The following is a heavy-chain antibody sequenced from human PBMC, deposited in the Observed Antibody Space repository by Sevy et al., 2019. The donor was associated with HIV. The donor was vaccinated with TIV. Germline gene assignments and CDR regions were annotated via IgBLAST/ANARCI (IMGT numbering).Heavy chain of an antibody. CDR1: GFSFSNAW. CDR3: VRLVPYGDYVGY. CDR2: IKSKADSGPT. D-gene: IGHD4-17*01. J-gene: IGHJ4*02. Sequence: GGSLRLSCAASGFSFSNAWMNWVRQAPGKGLEWVGRIKSKADSGPTDYAAPVKGRFTISRDDSKKTLYLKMNSLRAEDTAVYYCVRLVPYGDYVGYWGQGTLVTVSS. V-gene: IGHV3-15*07.